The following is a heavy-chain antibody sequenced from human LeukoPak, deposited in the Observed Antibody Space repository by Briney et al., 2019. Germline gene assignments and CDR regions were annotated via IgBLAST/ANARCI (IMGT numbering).Heavy chain of an antibody. CDR2: VSSDGRNI. D-gene: IGHD1-1*01. CDR1: GFTFSRYW. V-gene: IGHV3-74*01. Sequence: GGSLRLSCAASGFTFSRYWMHWVRQAPGKGLVWLSRVSSDGRNIIYADSVRGRFTISRDNAKNTLYLQMSSLRVEDTAVYYCARDMNGLTWGQGTLVTVSS. CDR3: ARDMNGLT. J-gene: IGHJ5*02.